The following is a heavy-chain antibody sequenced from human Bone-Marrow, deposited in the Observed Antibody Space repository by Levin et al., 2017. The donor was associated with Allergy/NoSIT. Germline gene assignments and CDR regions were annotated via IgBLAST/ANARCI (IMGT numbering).Heavy chain of an antibody. CDR1: GFTFDDYA. V-gene: IGHV3-9*01. CDR3: AKEKYYGSGSFFYYLGMDV. J-gene: IGHJ6*02. Sequence: AGGSLRLSCAASGFTFDDYAMHWVRQAPGKGLEWVSSISWDSVNIGYGGSVKGRFTISRDNAKNSLYLQMNSLRAEDTALYYCAKEKYYGSGSFFYYLGMDVWGRGTTVTVSS. CDR2: ISWDSVNI. D-gene: IGHD3-10*01.